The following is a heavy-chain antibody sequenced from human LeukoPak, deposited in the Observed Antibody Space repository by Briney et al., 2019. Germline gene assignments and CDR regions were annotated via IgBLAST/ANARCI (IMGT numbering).Heavy chain of an antibody. Sequence: GVSLRLSCAASGFTFSSYGMHWVRQAPGKGLEWVAFIRYDGSNKYYADSVKGRFTISRDNSKNTLYLRMNSLRAEDTAVYYCAKPAYSSGWRPNYNWFDPWGQGTLVTVSS. J-gene: IGHJ5*02. CDR1: GFTFSSYG. CDR2: IRYDGSNK. D-gene: IGHD6-19*01. V-gene: IGHV3-30*02. CDR3: AKPAYSSGWRPNYNWFDP.